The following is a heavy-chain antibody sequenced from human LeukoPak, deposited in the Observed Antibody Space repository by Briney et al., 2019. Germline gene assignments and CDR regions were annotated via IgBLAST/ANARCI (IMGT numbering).Heavy chain of an antibody. CDR2: INHSGST. CDR1: GGSISSFY. V-gene: IGHV4-34*01. J-gene: IGHJ3*02. D-gene: IGHD3-22*01. CDR3: ARVLETYYYDSSGYMGDEGDAFDI. Sequence: SETLSLTCTVSGGSISSFYWSWIRQPPGKGLEWIGEINHSGSTNYNPSLKSRVTISVDTSKNQFSLKLSSVTAADTAVYYCARVLETYYYDSSGYMGDEGDAFDIWGQGTMVTVSS.